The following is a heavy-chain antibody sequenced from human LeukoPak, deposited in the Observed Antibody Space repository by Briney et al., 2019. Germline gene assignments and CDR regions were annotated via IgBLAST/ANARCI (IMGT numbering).Heavy chain of an antibody. D-gene: IGHD2-21*02. CDR1: GGTFSSYA. J-gene: IGHJ4*02. CDR3: ARDAAYCGGDCYYDY. V-gene: IGHV1-69*05. Sequence: ASVKVSCKASGGTFSSYAISWVRQAPGQGLEWMGRIIPIFGTANYAQKFQGRVTITTDESTSTAYMELSSLRSEDTAVYYCARDAAYCGGDCYYDYWGQGTLVTVSS. CDR2: IIPIFGTA.